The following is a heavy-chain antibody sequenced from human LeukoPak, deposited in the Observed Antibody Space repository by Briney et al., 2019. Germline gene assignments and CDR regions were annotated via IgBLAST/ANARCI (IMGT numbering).Heavy chain of an antibody. CDR1: GFNFDDYG. CDR3: AREWEGCSTTDCPFDF. J-gene: IGHJ4*02. V-gene: IGHV3-20*04. D-gene: IGHD2-2*01. CDR2: INWNGDDT. Sequence: GGSLRLSCAASGFNFDDYGMSWVRQLPGKRLEWVSGINWNGDDTGYADFVKGRFTISRDNAKNSLYLEMSSLRAEDTALYYCAREWEGCSTTDCPFDFWGQGTLVTVSS.